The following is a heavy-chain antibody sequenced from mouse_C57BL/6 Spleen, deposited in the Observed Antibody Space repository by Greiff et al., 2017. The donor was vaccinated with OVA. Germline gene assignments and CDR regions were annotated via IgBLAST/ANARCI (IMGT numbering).Heavy chain of an antibody. CDR2: INPNNGGT. V-gene: IGHV1-26*01. Sequence: EVQLQQSGPELVKPGASVKISCKASGYTFTDYYMNWVKQSHGKSLEWIGDINPNNGGTSYNQKFKGKATLTVDKSSSTAYMELRSLTSEDSAVYYCARRDGYYSNYWYFDVWGTGTTVTVSS. CDR3: ARRDGYYSNYWYFDV. J-gene: IGHJ1*03. CDR1: GYTFTDYY. D-gene: IGHD2-3*01.